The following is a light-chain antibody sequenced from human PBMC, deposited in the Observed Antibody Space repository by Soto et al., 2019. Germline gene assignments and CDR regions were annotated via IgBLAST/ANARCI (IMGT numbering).Light chain of an antibody. V-gene: IGKV3-15*01. Sequence: EIVMTQSPATLSVSPGERATLSCRASQSVSSNLAWYQQKHGQAPRLLIYGASTRATGIPARFSGSGSGTEFTLTISSLQSEDFAVYYCQQYNNWPPYRVTFGPGTKVDIK. CDR2: GAS. CDR1: QSVSSN. CDR3: QQYNNWPPYRVT. J-gene: IGKJ3*01.